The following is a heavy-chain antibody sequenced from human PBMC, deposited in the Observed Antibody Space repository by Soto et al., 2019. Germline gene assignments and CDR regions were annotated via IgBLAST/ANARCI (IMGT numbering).Heavy chain of an antibody. D-gene: IGHD3-3*01. V-gene: IGHV3-23*01. CDR1: GFTFSSYA. Sequence: GGSLRLSCAASGFTFSSYAMSWVRQAPGKGLEWVSAISGSGGSTYYADSVKGRFTISRDNSKNTLYLQMNSLRAEDTAVYYCAKGLDDFWSGPNWFDPWGQGTLVTVS. CDR2: ISGSGGST. J-gene: IGHJ5*02. CDR3: AKGLDDFWSGPNWFDP.